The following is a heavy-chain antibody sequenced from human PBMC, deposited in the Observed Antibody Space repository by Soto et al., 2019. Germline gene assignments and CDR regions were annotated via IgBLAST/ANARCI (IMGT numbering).Heavy chain of an antibody. V-gene: IGHV1-46*01. CDR2: INPSGGST. CDR3: ARVPSPIPDSSYYYGMDV. J-gene: IGHJ6*04. CDR1: GYTFTSYY. Sequence: ASVKVSCKASGYTFTSYYMHWVRQAPGQGLEWMGIINPSGGSTSYAQKFQGRVTMTRDTSTSTVYMELSSLRSEDTAVYYCARVPSPIPDSSYYYGMDVWGKGTTVTVAS. D-gene: IGHD2-21*01.